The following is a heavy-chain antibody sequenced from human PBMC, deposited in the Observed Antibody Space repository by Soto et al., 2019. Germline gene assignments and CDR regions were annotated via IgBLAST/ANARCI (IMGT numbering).Heavy chain of an antibody. Sequence: GESLKISCKGSGYSFTSYWIGWVRQMPGKGLEWMGIIYPGDSDTRYSPSFQGQVTISADKSISTAYLQWSSLKASDTAMYYCARHGFYGDYSSNYFDPWGQGTRVTVPQ. CDR1: GYSFTSYW. J-gene: IGHJ5*02. CDR3: ARHGFYGDYSSNYFDP. V-gene: IGHV5-51*01. D-gene: IGHD4-17*01. CDR2: IYPGDSDT.